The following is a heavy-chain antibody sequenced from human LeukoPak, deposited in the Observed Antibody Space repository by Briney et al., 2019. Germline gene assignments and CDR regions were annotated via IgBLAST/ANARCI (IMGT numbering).Heavy chain of an antibody. V-gene: IGHV3-30*02. D-gene: IGHD1-26*01. CDR3: GKDGARVGATTYYYMDV. J-gene: IGHJ6*03. CDR1: GFTFSNYG. CDR2: IRYDGGNK. Sequence: TGGSLRLSCAASGFTFSNYGMHWVRQAPGKGLEWGAFIRYDGGNKYYADSVKGRFTIFRDNFKNMIYLQMNSLRAEDTAVYYCGKDGARVGATTYYYMDVWGKGTTVTVSS.